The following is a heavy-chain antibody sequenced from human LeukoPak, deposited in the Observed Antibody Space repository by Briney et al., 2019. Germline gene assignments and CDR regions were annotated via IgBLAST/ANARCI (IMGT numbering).Heavy chain of an antibody. CDR3: AKWAGATTYYYFYMDV. Sequence: GGSLRLSCAASGFTFSSYAMTWVRQAPGKGLEWVSAISGSGRSTYYADSVKGRFTISRDNSKNTLYLQMNSLRAEDTAVYYRAKWAGATTYYYFYMDVWGKGTTVTVSS. J-gene: IGHJ6*03. CDR2: ISGSGRST. D-gene: IGHD1-26*01. V-gene: IGHV3-23*01. CDR1: GFTFSSYA.